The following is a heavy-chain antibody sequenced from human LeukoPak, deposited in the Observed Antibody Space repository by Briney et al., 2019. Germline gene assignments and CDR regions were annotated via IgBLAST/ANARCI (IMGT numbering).Heavy chain of an antibody. D-gene: IGHD3-10*01. J-gene: IGHJ4*02. CDR3: ARAPGLLWFGD. V-gene: IGHV3-30*04. CDR1: GFTSSSYA. CDR2: ISYDGSNK. Sequence: GRSLRLSCAASGFTSSSYAMHWVRQAPGKGLEWVAVISYDGSNKYYAESVKGRFTISRDNSKNTLYLQMNSLRAEDTAVYYCARAPGLLWFGDWGQGTLVTVSS.